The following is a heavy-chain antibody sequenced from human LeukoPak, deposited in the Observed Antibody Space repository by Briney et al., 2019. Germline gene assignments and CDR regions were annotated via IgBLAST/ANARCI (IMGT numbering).Heavy chain of an antibody. CDR3: ARNLIEVPGTTRQFHYYYYGMDV. CDR2: FGPEDGET. Sequence: ASAKVSCKVSGYTLKELPMHWVRQAPGKGLEWMGGFGPEDGETLYAQKFQGRVTMTRDTSKSTAYMELSSLRSEDSAVYFCARNLIEVPGTTRQFHYYYYGMDVWGQGTTVTVSS. V-gene: IGHV1-24*01. J-gene: IGHJ6*02. CDR1: GYTLKELP. D-gene: IGHD6-19*01.